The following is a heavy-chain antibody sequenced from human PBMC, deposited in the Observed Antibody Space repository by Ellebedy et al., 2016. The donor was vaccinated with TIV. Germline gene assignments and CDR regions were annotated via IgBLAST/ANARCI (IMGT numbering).Heavy chain of an antibody. J-gene: IGHJ4*02. D-gene: IGHD6-19*01. CDR1: GFSFSTSV. CDR2: ISNNGVAQ. V-gene: IGHV3-30*03. Sequence: GESLKISCAASGFSFSTSVMHWVRRAPGKGLEWVEWVAGISNNGVAQHYPESVKGRFTVCRDNSKNTLYLQMDSLRPEDTGLYFCARESYSSGRAGTFDYWGQGALVTVSS. CDR3: ARESYSSGRAGTFDY.